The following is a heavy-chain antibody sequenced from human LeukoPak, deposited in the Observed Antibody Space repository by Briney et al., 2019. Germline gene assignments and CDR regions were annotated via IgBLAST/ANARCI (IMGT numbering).Heavy chain of an antibody. V-gene: IGHV1-69*06. CDR1: GGTFSSYA. CDR2: IIPIFGTG. Sequence: ASVKVSRKASGGTFSSYAISWVRQAPGQGLEWMGGIIPIFGTGNYAQKFQGRVTITADKSTSTAYMELSSLRSEDTAVYYCARGPEGFYYYYYMDVWGKGTTVTVSS. J-gene: IGHJ6*03. CDR3: ARGPEGFYYYYYMDV. D-gene: IGHD3-3*01.